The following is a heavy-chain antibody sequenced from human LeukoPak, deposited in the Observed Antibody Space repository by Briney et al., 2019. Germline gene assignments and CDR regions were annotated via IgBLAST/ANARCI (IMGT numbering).Heavy chain of an antibody. D-gene: IGHD3-22*01. Sequence: GASVKVSCKASGYTFTSYGISWVRQAPGQGLEWMGWISAYNGNTNYAQKLQGRVTMTTDTSTSTAYMELRSLRSGDTAVYYCARDLATSVTYYYDSSGYYGENFDYWGQGTLVTVSS. V-gene: IGHV1-18*01. J-gene: IGHJ4*02. CDR3: ARDLATSVTYYYDSSGYYGENFDY. CDR2: ISAYNGNT. CDR1: GYTFTSYG.